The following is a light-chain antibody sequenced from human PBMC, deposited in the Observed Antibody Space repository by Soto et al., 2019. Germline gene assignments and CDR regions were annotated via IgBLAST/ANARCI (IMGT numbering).Light chain of an antibody. Sequence: QSVLTQPPSVSGAPGQRVTISCTGSSSNIGAGYDVHWYQQLPGTAPKLHIYGNSNRPSGVPDRFSGSKSGTSASLAITGLQAEDEADYYCQSYDSSLSGSPVFGGGTKLTVL. V-gene: IGLV1-40*01. CDR2: GNS. CDR3: QSYDSSLSGSPV. J-gene: IGLJ2*01. CDR1: SSNIGAGYD.